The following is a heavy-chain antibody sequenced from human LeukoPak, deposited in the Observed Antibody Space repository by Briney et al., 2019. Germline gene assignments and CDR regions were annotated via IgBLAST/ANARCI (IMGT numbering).Heavy chain of an antibody. CDR2: ISSSSSYI. Sequence: GGSLRLSCAASGFTFSSYSMTWVRQAPGKGLEWVSSISSSSSYIYYADSVKGRFTISRDNAKNSLYLQMNSLRAEDTAVYYCARDDLTGGDAFDIWGQGTMVTVSS. CDR3: ARDDLTGGDAFDI. J-gene: IGHJ3*02. CDR1: GFTFSSYS. V-gene: IGHV3-21*01. D-gene: IGHD2-8*02.